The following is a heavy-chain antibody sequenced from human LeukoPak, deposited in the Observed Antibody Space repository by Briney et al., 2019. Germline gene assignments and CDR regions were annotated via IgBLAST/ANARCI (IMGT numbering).Heavy chain of an antibody. D-gene: IGHD6-13*01. V-gene: IGHV3-7*01. J-gene: IGHJ5*02. Sequence: QSGGSLRLSCAASGFTFSTYGMSWVRQAPGKGLEWVANIKQDGSEKYYVDSVKGRFTISRDNAKNSLYLQMNSLRAEDTAVYYCAREKPQQLVGDNWFDPWGQGTLVTVSS. CDR2: IKQDGSEK. CDR1: GFTFSTYG. CDR3: AREKPQQLVGDNWFDP.